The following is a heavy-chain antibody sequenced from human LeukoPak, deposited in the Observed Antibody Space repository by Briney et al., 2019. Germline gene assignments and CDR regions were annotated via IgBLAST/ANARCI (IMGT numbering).Heavy chain of an antibody. J-gene: IGHJ4*02. CDR3: ARGALLEWLLPFDY. D-gene: IGHD3-3*01. CDR1: GGSFSGYY. V-gene: IGHV4-34*01. CDR2: INHSGST. Sequence: KPSETLSLTCAVYGGSFSGYYWSWIRQPPGKGLKWIGEINHSGSTNYNPSLKSRVTISVDTSKNQFSLKLSSVTAADTAVYYCARGALLEWLLPFDYWGQGTLVTVSS.